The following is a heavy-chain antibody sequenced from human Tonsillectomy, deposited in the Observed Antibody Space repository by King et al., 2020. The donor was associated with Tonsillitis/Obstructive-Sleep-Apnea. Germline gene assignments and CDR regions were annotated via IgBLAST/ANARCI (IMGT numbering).Heavy chain of an antibody. D-gene: IGHD3-10*01. CDR2: INTNTGNP. CDR1: GYTFTSYA. CDR3: ARDPPDYYGSGIQY. V-gene: IGHV7-4-1*02. Sequence: VQLVESGSELKKPGASVKVSCTASGYTFTSYAMNWVRQAPGQGLEWMGWINTNTGNPTYAQGFTGRFVFSLDTSVSTAYLQISSLRAEDTALYYCARDPPDYYGSGIQYWGQGTLVTVSS. J-gene: IGHJ4*02.